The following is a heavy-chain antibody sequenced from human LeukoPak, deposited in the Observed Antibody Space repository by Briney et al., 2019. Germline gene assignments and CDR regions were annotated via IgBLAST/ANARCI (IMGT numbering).Heavy chain of an antibody. CDR1: GGSLSSYY. V-gene: IGHV4-4*07. Sequence: SETLSLTCTVSGGSLSSYYWSWIRQPAGKGLEWIGRIYTSGSTNYNPSLKSRVTMSVDTSKNQFSLKLSSVTAADTAVYYCARSGGSSWYGPTDYWGQGTLVTVSS. D-gene: IGHD6-13*01. CDR2: IYTSGST. CDR3: ARSGGSSWYGPTDY. J-gene: IGHJ4*02.